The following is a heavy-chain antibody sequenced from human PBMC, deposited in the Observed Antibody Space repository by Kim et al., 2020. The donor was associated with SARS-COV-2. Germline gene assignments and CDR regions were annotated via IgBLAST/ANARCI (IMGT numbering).Heavy chain of an antibody. D-gene: IGHD2-21*01. CDR3: ARGRGWTLASWFDP. CDR1: GFTFSSYS. V-gene: IGHV3-21*01. CDR2: ISSSSSYI. Sequence: GGSLRLSCAASGFTFSSYSMNWVRQAPGKGLEWVSSISSSSSYIYYADSVKGRFTISRDNAKNSLYLQMNSLRAEDTAVYYCARGRGWTLASWFDPWGQGTLVTVSS. J-gene: IGHJ5*02.